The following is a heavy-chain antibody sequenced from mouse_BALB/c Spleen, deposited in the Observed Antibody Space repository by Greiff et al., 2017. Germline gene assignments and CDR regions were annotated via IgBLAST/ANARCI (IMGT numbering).Heavy chain of an antibody. Sequence: EVKVVESGGGLVQPGGSLRLSCATSGFTFTDYYMSWVRQPPGKALEWLGFIRNKANGYTTEYSASVKGRFTISRDNSQSILYLQMNTLRAEDSATYYCASLYGNYDYWGQGTTLTVSS. CDR1: GFTFTDYY. J-gene: IGHJ2*01. CDR2: IRNKANGYTT. D-gene: IGHD2-1*01. CDR3: ASLYGNYDY. V-gene: IGHV7-3*02.